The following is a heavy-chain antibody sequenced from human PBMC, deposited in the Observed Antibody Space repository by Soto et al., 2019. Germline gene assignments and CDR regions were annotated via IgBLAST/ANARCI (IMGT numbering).Heavy chain of an antibody. CDR3: ARVTDRAVADYYFDY. V-gene: IGHV1-18*01. Sequence: ASVKVSCKASGYTFTSYGISWVRQAPGQGLEWMGWISAYNGNTNYAQKLQGRVTMTTDTSTSAAYMELRSLRSDDTAVYYCARVTDRAVADYYFDYWGQGTLVTVSS. J-gene: IGHJ4*02. CDR2: ISAYNGNT. CDR1: GYTFTSYG. D-gene: IGHD6-19*01.